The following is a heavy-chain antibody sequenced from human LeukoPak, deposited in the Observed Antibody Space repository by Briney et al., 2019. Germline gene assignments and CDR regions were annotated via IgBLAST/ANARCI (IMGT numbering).Heavy chain of an antibody. V-gene: IGHV3-53*05. D-gene: IGHD3-9*01. Sequence: PGGSLRLSCAASGFTVSSNYMSWVRQAPGKGLEWVSIIYSGGSTFYADSVKGRFTISRDNSKNTLYLQMNSLRAEDTAVYYCAKDYDILTGYFFAHPDYWGQGTLVTVSS. CDR3: AKDYDILTGYFFAHPDY. CDR2: IYSGGST. J-gene: IGHJ4*02. CDR1: GFTVSSNY.